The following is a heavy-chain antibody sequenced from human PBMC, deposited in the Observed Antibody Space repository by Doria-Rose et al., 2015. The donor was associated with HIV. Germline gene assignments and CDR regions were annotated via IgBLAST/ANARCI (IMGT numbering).Heavy chain of an antibody. CDR3: ARIKSSRWYHKYYFDF. CDR1: GVSLSSPGMG. V-gene: IGHV2-26*01. D-gene: IGHD6-13*01. CDR2: IFSDDER. Sequence: SGPVLVKPTETLTLTCTVSGVSLSSPGMGVSWIRQPPGKALEWLANIFSDDERSYNTSLKSRLTISRDTSKSQVVLTRTDMDPVDTATYYCARIKSSRWYHKYYFDFWGQGTLVIVSA. J-gene: IGHJ4*02.